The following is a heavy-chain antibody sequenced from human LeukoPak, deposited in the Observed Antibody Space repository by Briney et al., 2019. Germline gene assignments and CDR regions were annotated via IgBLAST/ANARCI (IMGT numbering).Heavy chain of an antibody. CDR1: GYTFTAYY. CDR3: ARYSWDAFDI. CDR2: INPNSGTT. J-gene: IGHJ3*02. Sequence: ASVKVSCKASGYTFTAYYIHWVRQAPGQGLEWMGWINPNSGTTNYAQKFQDWVTMTRDTSISTAYLELTRLKSDDTAVYYCARYSWDAFDIWGQGTMVTVSS. V-gene: IGHV1-2*04. D-gene: IGHD2-21*01.